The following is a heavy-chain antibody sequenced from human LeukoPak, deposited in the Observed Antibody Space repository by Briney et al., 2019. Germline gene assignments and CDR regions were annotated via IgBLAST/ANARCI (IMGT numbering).Heavy chain of an antibody. CDR3: AKDWGACSSTSCYQFY. CDR2: IRYDGSNK. CDR1: GFTFSSYG. D-gene: IGHD2-2*01. J-gene: IGHJ4*02. V-gene: IGHV3-30*02. Sequence: GGSLRLSCAASGFTFSSYGMHWVRQAPGKGLEWVAFIRYDGSNKHYADSVKGRFTISRDNSKNTLYLQMNSLRAEDTAVYYCAKDWGACSSTSCYQFYWGQGTLVTVSS.